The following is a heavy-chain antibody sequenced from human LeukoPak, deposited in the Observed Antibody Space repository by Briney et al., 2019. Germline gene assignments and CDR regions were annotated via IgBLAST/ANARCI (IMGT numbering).Heavy chain of an antibody. CDR2: INHSGST. V-gene: IGHV4-34*01. Sequence: PSETLSLTCAVYGGSFSAHYWSWIRQTPGKGLEWIGEINHSGSTNYNPSLKSRVTISVDTSKNQFSLKLSSVTAADTAVYYCARGRYCSSTSCYGLWRALRWFDPWGQGTLVTVSS. D-gene: IGHD2-2*01. CDR3: ARGRYCSSTSCYGLWRALRWFDP. J-gene: IGHJ5*02. CDR1: GGSFSAHY.